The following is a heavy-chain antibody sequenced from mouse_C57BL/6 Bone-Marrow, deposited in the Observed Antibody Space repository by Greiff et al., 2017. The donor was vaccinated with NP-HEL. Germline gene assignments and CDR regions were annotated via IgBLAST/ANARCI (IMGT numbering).Heavy chain of an antibody. CDR2: ISSGSSTI. V-gene: IGHV5-17*01. CDR1: GFTFSDYG. D-gene: IGHD2-2*01. CDR3: AGRTMVTTGYWYCDV. Sequence: DVMLVESGGGLVKPGGSLKLSCAASGFTFSDYGMHWVRQAPEKGLEWVAYISSGSSTIYYADTVKGRFTFSRDNAKNTLFLQMTSLRSEDTAMYYCAGRTMVTTGYWYCDVWGTGTTVTVSS. J-gene: IGHJ1*03.